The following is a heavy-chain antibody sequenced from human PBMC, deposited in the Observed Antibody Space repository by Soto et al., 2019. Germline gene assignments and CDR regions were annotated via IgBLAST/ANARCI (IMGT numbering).Heavy chain of an antibody. J-gene: IGHJ4*02. CDR2: INAGIGNT. CDR1: GYTFTSYA. V-gene: IGHV1-3*01. Sequence: ASVKVSCKASGYTFTSYAMHWVRQAPGQRLEWMGRINAGIGNTKYAQKFQGRVTITTDKSASTAYMELSSLRSEDTAVYYCARLSYDYWGQGTLVTVSS. D-gene: IGHD6-6*01. CDR3: ARLSYDY.